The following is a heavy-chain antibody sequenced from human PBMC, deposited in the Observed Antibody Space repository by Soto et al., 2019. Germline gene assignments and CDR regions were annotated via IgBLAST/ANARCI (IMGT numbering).Heavy chain of an antibody. CDR2: INHSGST. Sequence: SETLSLTCAVYGGSFSGHYWSWIRQPPGKGLEWIGEINHSGSTNYNPSLKSRVTISVDTSKNQFSLKLSSVTAADTAVYYCAIRDYGDVYYFDYWGQGTLVTVSS. V-gene: IGHV4-34*01. D-gene: IGHD4-17*01. CDR3: AIRDYGDVYYFDY. J-gene: IGHJ4*02. CDR1: GGSFSGHY.